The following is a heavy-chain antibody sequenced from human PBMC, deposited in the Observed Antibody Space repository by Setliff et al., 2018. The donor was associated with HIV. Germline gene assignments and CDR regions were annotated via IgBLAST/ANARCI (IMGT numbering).Heavy chain of an antibody. CDR2: IYYSGST. CDR3: ARVSRYDSSGYYYAFDI. Sequence: SETLSLTCTVSGGSISSGSYYWSWIRQHPGKGLEWIGFIYYSGSTYYNPSLKSRVTISVDTSKNQFSLKLSSVTAADTAVYYCARVSRYDSSGYYYAFDIWGQGTMVTVSS. V-gene: IGHV4-31*03. J-gene: IGHJ3*02. D-gene: IGHD3-22*01. CDR1: GGSISSGSYY.